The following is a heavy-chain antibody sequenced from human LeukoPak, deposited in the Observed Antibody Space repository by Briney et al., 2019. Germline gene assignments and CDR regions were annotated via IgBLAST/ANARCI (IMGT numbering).Heavy chain of an antibody. CDR1: GFSFSTYT. Sequence: GGSLRLSCAASGFSFSTYTMLWYRQAPGKGLEWVSAISGSGGSTYYADSVKGRFTISRDNSKNTLYLQMNSLRAEDTAVYYCAKEGPVAGIRELWIFDYWGQGTLVTVSS. CDR2: ISGSGGST. V-gene: IGHV3-23*01. CDR3: AKEGPVAGIRELWIFDY. J-gene: IGHJ4*02. D-gene: IGHD6-19*01.